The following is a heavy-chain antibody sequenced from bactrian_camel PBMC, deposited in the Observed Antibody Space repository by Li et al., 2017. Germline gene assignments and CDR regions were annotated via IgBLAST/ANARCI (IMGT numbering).Heavy chain of an antibody. Sequence: HVQLVESGGGSVQAGGSLRLSCSASGYNIKNACMGWFRQAPGKEREGVAVINRRGTTRYADFVKGRFTISQDSARNTVYLQMNNLQPEDTATYYCAEGRGSRGEHCYSLNYWGQGTQVTVS. J-gene: IGHJ4*01. CDR1: GYNIKNAC. CDR2: INRRGTT. V-gene: IGHV3S53*01. CDR3: AEGRGSRGEHCYSLNY. D-gene: IGHD6*01.